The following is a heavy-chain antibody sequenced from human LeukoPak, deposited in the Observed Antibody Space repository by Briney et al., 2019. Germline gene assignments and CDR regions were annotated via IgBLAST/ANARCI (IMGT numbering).Heavy chain of an antibody. CDR2: ISSSSSYT. CDR3: AKDRSLNGGNSNGYFDY. V-gene: IGHV3-11*05. Sequence: GGSLRLSCAAFGFTFSDYYMSWIRQAPGKGLEWVSYISSSSSYTNYADSVKGRFTISRDNAKNSLYLQMNSLRAEDTAVYFCAKDRSLNGGNSNGYFDYWGQGTLVTVSS. D-gene: IGHD4-23*01. J-gene: IGHJ4*02. CDR1: GFTFSDYY.